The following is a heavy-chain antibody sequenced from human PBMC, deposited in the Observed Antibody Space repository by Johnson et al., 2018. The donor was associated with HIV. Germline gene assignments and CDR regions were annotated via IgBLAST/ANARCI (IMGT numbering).Heavy chain of an antibody. V-gene: IGHV3-64*01. CDR1: GFTFSSYA. D-gene: IGHD6-6*01. Sequence: VHLVESGGGLVPPGGSLRLSCAASGFTFSSYAMHWVRQAPGKGLEYVSAISSTGGSTYYANSVKGRFTISRDNSKNTLYLQMGSLRGEDTAVYSCARGRSSSSTAAFDIWGQGTMVTVSS. J-gene: IGHJ3*02. CDR2: ISSTGGST. CDR3: ARGRSSSSTAAFDI.